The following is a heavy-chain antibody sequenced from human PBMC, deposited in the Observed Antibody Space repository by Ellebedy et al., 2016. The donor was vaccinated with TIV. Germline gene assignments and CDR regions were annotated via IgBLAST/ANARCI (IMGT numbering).Heavy chain of an antibody. D-gene: IGHD2-2*01. CDR1: GDSMSNYY. V-gene: IGHV4-59*08. Sequence: MPSETLSLTCTVSGDSMSNYYWSWIRQPPGKPLEWIGYIYYSGSTHYNPSLRSRVTISVDTSKNQFSLKLSSVTAADTAVYYCARSRYCDSTTCYEDYNYFGPWGQGTLVTVSS. CDR3: ARSRYCDSTTCYEDYNYFGP. CDR2: IYYSGST. J-gene: IGHJ5*02.